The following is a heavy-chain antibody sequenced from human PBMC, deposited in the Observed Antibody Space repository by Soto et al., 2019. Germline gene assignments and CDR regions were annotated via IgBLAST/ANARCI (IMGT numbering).Heavy chain of an antibody. CDR1: RYTFSTYA. J-gene: IGHJ4*02. V-gene: IGHV1-3*01. Sequence: ASVKVSCKASRYTFSTYAIHWARQAPGQRLEWMGWINAGNGNTKYSQKFQGRVTITRDTSASTAYMELSSLRSEDTAVYYCARDGAVAGGINFDYWGQGTLVTVSS. D-gene: IGHD6-19*01. CDR3: ARDGAVAGGINFDY. CDR2: INAGNGNT.